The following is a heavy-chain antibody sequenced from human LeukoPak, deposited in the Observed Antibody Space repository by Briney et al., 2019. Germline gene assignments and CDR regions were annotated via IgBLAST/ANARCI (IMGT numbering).Heavy chain of an antibody. J-gene: IGHJ5*02. D-gene: IGHD3-22*01. V-gene: IGHV4-30-2*01. CDR3: ARSPLAFYDSSGYPRVWFDP. CDR2: ISQSGNI. CDR1: GDSISSGGYS. Sequence: PSETLSLTCTVSGDSISSGGYSWSWIRQPPGKGLEWIGYIYHIGYISQSGNIYQNPSLKSRVTISLDTPRNQFSLKLSSVTAADTAVYYCARSPLAFYDSSGYPRVWFDPWGQGTLVTVSS.